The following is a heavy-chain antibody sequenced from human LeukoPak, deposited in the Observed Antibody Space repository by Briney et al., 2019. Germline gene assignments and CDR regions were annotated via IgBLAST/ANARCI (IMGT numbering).Heavy chain of an antibody. CDR3: AKDWQQLTFDY. CDR2: ISGSGGST. V-gene: IGHV3-23*01. J-gene: IGHJ4*02. CDR1: GFTFSSYA. Sequence: GGSLRLSCAASGFTFSSYAMSWVRQAPGKGLEWVSAISGSGGSTYYTDPVKGRFTISRDNSKNTLYLQMNSLRAEDTAVYYCAKDWQQLTFDYWGQGTLVTVSS. D-gene: IGHD6-13*01.